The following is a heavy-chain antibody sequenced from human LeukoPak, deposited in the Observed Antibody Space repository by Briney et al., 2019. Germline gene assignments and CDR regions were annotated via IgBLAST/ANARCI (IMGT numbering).Heavy chain of an antibody. CDR3: AKDREGGTIFGVVRDFDY. Sequence: GGSLRLSCAASGFTFSSYGMHWVRQAPGKGLEWVAVISYDGSNKYYADSVKGRFTISRDNSKNTLYLQMNSLRAEDTAVYYCAKDREGGTIFGVVRDFDYWGQGTLVTVSS. V-gene: IGHV3-30*18. J-gene: IGHJ4*02. D-gene: IGHD3-3*01. CDR2: ISYDGSNK. CDR1: GFTFSSYG.